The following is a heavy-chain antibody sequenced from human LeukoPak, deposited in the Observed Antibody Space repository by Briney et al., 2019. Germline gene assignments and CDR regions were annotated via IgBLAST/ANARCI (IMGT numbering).Heavy chain of an antibody. J-gene: IGHJ4*02. V-gene: IGHV4-34*01. CDR2: INHSGST. CDR3: AREADHDYGDYGVIRRVVDY. Sequence: SETLSLTCAVYGGSFSGYYWSWIRQPPGKGLEWIGEINHSGSTNYNPSLKSRVTISVDTSKNQFSLKLSSVTAADTAVYYCAREADHDYGDYGVIRRVVDYWGQGTLVTVSS. D-gene: IGHD4-17*01. CDR1: GGSFSGYY.